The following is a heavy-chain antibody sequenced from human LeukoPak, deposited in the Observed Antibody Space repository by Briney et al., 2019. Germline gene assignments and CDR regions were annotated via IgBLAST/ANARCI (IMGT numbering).Heavy chain of an antibody. CDR1: GGTFSSYA. Sequence: ASVKVSCKASGGTFSSYAISWVRQAPGQGLEWMGGIIPIFGTTNYAQKFQGRVTITADKSTRTAYMELSSLRTEDTAVYYCARVPYSCSSTSCYGYYYYGMDVWGKGTTVTVSS. CDR3: ARVPYSCSSTSCYGYYYYGMDV. D-gene: IGHD2-2*01. V-gene: IGHV1-69*06. J-gene: IGHJ6*04. CDR2: IIPIFGTT.